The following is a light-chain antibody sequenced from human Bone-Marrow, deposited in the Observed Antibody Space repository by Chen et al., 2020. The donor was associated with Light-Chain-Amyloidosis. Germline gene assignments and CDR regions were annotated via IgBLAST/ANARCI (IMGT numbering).Light chain of an antibody. Sequence: EIVLTQAPGTLSLSPGERATLSCRASQRGSGDYLAWYQQRPGQAPRLLIYGASSRASAIPDKFSGRGSGTDFTLTISRLEPEDFAVYYCQQYDRSPYTFGQGTRVEIK. V-gene: IGKV3-20*01. CDR1: QRGSGDY. J-gene: IGKJ2*01. CDR2: GAS. CDR3: QQYDRSPYT.